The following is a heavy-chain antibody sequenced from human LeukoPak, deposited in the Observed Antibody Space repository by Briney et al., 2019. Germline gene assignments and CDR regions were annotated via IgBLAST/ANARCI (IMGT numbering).Heavy chain of an antibody. Sequence: PGGSLRLSCAASGFTFSSYWMSWVRQAPGKGLEWVANIKQDGSEKYYVDSVKGRFTISRDNAKNSLYLQMNSLRAEDTAFYHCARGTHYDSIGYDHWGQGTLVTVSS. CDR1: GFTFSSYW. V-gene: IGHV3-7*03. CDR2: IKQDGSEK. CDR3: ARGTHYDSIGYDH. D-gene: IGHD3-22*01. J-gene: IGHJ5*02.